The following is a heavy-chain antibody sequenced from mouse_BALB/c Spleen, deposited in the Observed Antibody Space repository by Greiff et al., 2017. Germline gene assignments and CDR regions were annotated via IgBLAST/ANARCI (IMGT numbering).Heavy chain of an antibody. CDR2: INPNNGGT. CDR3: ARHPDGYYGGGAMDY. J-gene: IGHJ4*01. D-gene: IGHD2-3*01. CDR1: GYTFTDYN. Sequence: VQLKESGPELVKPGASVKIPCKASGYTFTDYNMDWVKQSHGKSLEWIGDINPNNGGTIYNQKFKGKATLTVDKSSSTAYMELRSLTSEDTAVYYCARHPDGYYGGGAMDYWGQGTSVTVSS. V-gene: IGHV1-18*01.